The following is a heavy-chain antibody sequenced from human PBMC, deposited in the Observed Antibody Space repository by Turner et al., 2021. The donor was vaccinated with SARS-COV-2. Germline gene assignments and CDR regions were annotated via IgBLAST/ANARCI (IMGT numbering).Heavy chain of an antibody. D-gene: IGHD3-16*02. CDR1: GHTFTNYD. CDR2: MSPNSGNT. J-gene: IGHJ4*02. V-gene: IGHV1-8*01. Sequence: QVQLVQSGAEVKKPGASVKVSCKASGHTFTNYDNNWVRQATGQGREWMGWMSPNSGNTGYAQKFQGRVTMTRNTSISTAYMELSSLRSEDTAVYYCARGMFRFGGVIVRPFDYWGQGTLVTVSS. CDR3: ARGMFRFGGVIVRPFDY.